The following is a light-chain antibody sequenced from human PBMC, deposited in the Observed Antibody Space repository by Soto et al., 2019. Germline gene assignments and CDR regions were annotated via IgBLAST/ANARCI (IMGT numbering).Light chain of an antibody. CDR3: SSFASSGTPYV. CDR1: SSDIGGHNY. J-gene: IGLJ1*01. V-gene: IGLV2-14*01. Sequence: QSVLTQPASVSGSPGQSITISCSGSSSDIGGHNYVSWYEQHPGKAPKLILYEVSYRPSGVSNRFSGSKSGNTASLTISGLQAEDEADYYCSSFASSGTPYVFGAGTKATVL. CDR2: EVS.